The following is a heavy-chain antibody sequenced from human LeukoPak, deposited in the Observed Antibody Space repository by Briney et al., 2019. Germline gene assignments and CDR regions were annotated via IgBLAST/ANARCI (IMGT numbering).Heavy chain of an antibody. D-gene: IGHD2-15*01. Sequence: GGSLRLSCAASGFTFSSYAMSWVRPAPGKGLEWVSAISGSGGSTYYADSVKGRFTISRDNSKNTLYLQMNSLRAEDTAVYYCARQYCSGGSCYSPPFDYWGQGTLVTVSS. CDR1: GFTFSSYA. CDR3: ARQYCSGGSCYSPPFDY. J-gene: IGHJ4*02. V-gene: IGHV3-23*01. CDR2: ISGSGGST.